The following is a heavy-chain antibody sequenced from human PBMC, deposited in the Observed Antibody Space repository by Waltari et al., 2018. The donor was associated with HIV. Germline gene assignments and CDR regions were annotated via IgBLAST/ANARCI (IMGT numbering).Heavy chain of an antibody. CDR2: IKSESHGWTT. V-gene: IGHV3-15*01. CDR3: STMGGFPSFDY. CDR1: GFAFHLAW. D-gene: IGHD3-16*01. J-gene: IGHJ4*02. Sequence: EVQLVESGGGLVKPGGSLTLSCAASGFAFHLAWMRWVRQAPGKGLEWVGRIKSESHGWTTDFAAPVKGRFTISRDDSKNTVSLQMNSLKTEDTAVYFCSTMGGFPSFDYWGQGTLVTVSS.